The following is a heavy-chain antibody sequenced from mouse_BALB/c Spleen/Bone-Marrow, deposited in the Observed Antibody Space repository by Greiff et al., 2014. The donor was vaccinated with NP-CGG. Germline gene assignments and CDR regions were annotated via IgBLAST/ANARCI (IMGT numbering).Heavy chain of an antibody. CDR3: ARGDYGYHWYFDV. D-gene: IGHD1-2*01. CDR2: IYPGDGDT. Sequence: QVQLQQSGAELARPGASVKLSCKASGYNFTTHWMQWVKQRPGQGLEWIGAIYPGDGDTRYTQKVKGKATLTADKSPSTAYMQLSDLASEDSAVYYCARGDYGYHWYFDVWGAGTTVTVSS. CDR1: GYNFTTHW. J-gene: IGHJ1*01. V-gene: IGHV1-87*01.